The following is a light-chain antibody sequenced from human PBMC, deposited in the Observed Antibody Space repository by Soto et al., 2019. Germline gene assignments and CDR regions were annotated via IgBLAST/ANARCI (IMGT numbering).Light chain of an antibody. J-gene: IGKJ1*01. CDR1: QTISSW. Sequence: DIQMTQSPSTLSGSVGDRVTITCLASQTISSWLAWYQQKPGKAPKLLIYKASTLKSGVPSRFSGSGSGTEFTLTISSLQSEDFAVYYCQQYNNWPQTFGQGTKVDIK. CDR2: KAS. CDR3: QQYNNWPQT. V-gene: IGKV1-5*03.